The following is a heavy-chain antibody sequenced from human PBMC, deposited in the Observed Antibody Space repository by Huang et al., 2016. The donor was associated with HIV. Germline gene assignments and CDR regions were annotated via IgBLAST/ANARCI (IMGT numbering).Heavy chain of an antibody. V-gene: IGHV3-7*03. CDR3: ATKTAGMDI. J-gene: IGHJ6*02. CDR2: IRKDESEK. Sequence: VESGGRLVQPGGSIRLSCVGSTFRFGAYWMSWVRLPPGKGREWVANIRKDESEKYYVDSVKGRFNISRDNAKKVVFLEMNNVRVEDTATYFCATKTAGMDIWGQGTTVTVS. CDR1: TFRFGAYW. D-gene: IGHD1-7*01.